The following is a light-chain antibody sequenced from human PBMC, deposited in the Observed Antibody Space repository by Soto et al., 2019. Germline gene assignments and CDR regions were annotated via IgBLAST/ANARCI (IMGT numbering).Light chain of an antibody. V-gene: IGKV1-13*02. Sequence: AIQLTQSPSSLSASVGDRVTITCRASQGISSALAWYQQKPGKAPKLLIYDASSVESGVPSRFSGSGSGTDFTLTISSLQPEDFATYYCQQFNSYPALTFGGGTKVEIK. J-gene: IGKJ4*01. CDR1: QGISSA. CDR2: DAS. CDR3: QQFNSYPALT.